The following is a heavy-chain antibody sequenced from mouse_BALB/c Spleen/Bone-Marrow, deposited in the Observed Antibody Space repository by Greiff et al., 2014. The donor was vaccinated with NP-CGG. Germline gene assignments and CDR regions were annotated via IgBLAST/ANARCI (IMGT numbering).Heavy chain of an antibody. CDR2: INPGSGSS. D-gene: IGHD2-2*01. CDR3: ARSRGYDVGPFAF. CDR1: GYAFTNYL. V-gene: IGHV1-54*01. J-gene: IGHJ3*01. Sequence: VQLVEFGAELVRPGTSVKVSCKASGYAFTNYLIEWVKQRPGQGLEWIGVINPGSGSSNYNENFKGKATLTADRSSSTAYMLLSSLTSDDSAVYFCARSRGYDVGPFAFWGQGTLVTVSA.